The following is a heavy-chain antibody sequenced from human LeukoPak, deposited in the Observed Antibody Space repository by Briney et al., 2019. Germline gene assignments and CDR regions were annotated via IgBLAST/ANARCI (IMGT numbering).Heavy chain of an antibody. J-gene: IGHJ3*02. CDR3: ARDRSRDFWSGPMHDAFDI. V-gene: IGHV3-21*01. CDR2: ISSSSSYI. Sequence: PGGSLRLSCAASGFTFSSYAMSWVRQAPGKGLEWVSSISSSSSYIYYADSVKGRFTISRDNAKNSLYLQMNSLRAEDTAVYYCARDRSRDFWSGPMHDAFDIWGHGTMVTVSS. D-gene: IGHD3-3*01. CDR1: GFTFSSYA.